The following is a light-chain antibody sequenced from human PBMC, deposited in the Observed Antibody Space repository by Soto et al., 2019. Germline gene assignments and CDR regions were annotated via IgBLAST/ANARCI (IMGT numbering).Light chain of an antibody. Sequence: IQMTQSPSSLSASVGGRVTITCRASHTISSYLNWYQQTPGRAPALLISAASTLQSGVPSRLSGSGSVTDFTLTISSLQPEDFATYYCQQSYSSPYTFGKGTKLEIK. J-gene: IGKJ2*01. CDR2: AAS. CDR1: HTISSY. V-gene: IGKV1-39*01. CDR3: QQSYSSPYT.